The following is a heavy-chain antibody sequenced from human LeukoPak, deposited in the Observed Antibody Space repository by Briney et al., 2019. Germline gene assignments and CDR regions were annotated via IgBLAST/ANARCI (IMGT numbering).Heavy chain of an antibody. CDR2: INHSGYT. V-gene: IGHV4-34*01. CDR3: TRLTNGHDY. Sequence: SETLSLTCAVSGVSFDDYYSAGVRQTPGRGLEWIGEINHSGYTNDSPSLKSRVTLSIDTSRKQFSLNLRSVTVADAGFYYCTRLTNGHDYWGQGTPVTVSS. CDR1: GVSFDDYY. D-gene: IGHD4-11*01. J-gene: IGHJ4*02.